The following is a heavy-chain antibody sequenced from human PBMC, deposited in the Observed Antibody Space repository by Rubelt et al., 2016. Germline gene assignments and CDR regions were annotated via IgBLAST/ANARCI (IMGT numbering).Heavy chain of an antibody. D-gene: IGHD5-18*01. CDR1: GFTFSTYN. V-gene: IGHV3-48*01. Sequence: EVQLVESGGGLVQPGGSLRLSCAASGFTFSTYNMNWVRQAPGKGLEWVSYISGSSSYTNYADSVKGRFPISRDKAKNSLYLQMNSLRAEDTAVYYCVRTPHNYGYDYWGQGTLVTVSS. CDR2: ISGSSSYT. CDR3: VRTPHNYGYDY. J-gene: IGHJ4*02.